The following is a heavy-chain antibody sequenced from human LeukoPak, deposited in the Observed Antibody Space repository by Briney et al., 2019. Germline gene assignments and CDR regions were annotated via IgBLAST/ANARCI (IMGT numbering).Heavy chain of an antibody. V-gene: IGHV3-30*02. CDR2: IQYYGNHR. CDR3: AKGGGIYYPDHCDP. Sequence: GGSLRLSCAASGFIFSSYGMHWVRQAPGKGLEWVAFIQYYGNHRYYADSVKGRFTISRDNSKNTLFLLMNRLRGEDTAVYYCAKGGGIYYPDHCDPWGQGILDTVSS. CDR1: GFIFSSYG. J-gene: IGHJ5*02. D-gene: IGHD3-22*01.